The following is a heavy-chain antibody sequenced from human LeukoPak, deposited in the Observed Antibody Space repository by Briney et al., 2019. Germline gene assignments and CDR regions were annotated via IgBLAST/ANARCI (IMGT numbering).Heavy chain of an antibody. CDR1: GFTFSSYE. CDR3: ARVLTVYYYGMDV. Sequence: GGSLRLSCAASGFTFSSYEMNWVRQAPGKGLEWVSYISSSGSTIYYADSVKGRFTISRDNAKNSLYLQMNSLRAEDTAVHYCARVLTVYYYGMDVWGQGTTVTVSS. J-gene: IGHJ6*02. CDR2: ISSSGSTI. V-gene: IGHV3-48*03.